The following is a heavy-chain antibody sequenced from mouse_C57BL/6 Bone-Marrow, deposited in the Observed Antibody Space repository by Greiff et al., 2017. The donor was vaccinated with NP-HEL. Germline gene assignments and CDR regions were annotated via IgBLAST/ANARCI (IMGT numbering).Heavy chain of an antibody. J-gene: IGHJ3*01. CDR1: GFSLTSYG. D-gene: IGHD1-1*01. CDR3: ATHYYGSSSSWFAY. V-gene: IGHV2-5*01. Sequence: VQLQQSGPGLVQPSQSLSITCTVSGFSLTSYGVHWVRQSPGKGLEWLGVIWRGGSTDYNAAFMSRLSITKDNSKSQVFFKMNSLQADDTAIYDCATHYYGSSSSWFAYWGQGTLVTVSA. CDR2: IWRGGST.